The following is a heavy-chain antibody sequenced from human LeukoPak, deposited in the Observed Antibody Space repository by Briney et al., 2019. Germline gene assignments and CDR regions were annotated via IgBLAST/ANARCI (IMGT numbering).Heavy chain of an antibody. J-gene: IGHJ6*02. V-gene: IGHV7-4-1*02. Sequence: ASVKVSCKASGYTFSTYPINWVRQAPGQGLEWMGWINTNTGNPKSAQGFTERFVFSLDASVSTAYLQISSLKAEDTAVYYCARSYGAFEGDTYYYYGMDVWGQGTTVTVSS. CDR2: INTNTGNP. D-gene: IGHD2-21*02. CDR1: GYTFSTYP. CDR3: ARSYGAFEGDTYYYYGMDV.